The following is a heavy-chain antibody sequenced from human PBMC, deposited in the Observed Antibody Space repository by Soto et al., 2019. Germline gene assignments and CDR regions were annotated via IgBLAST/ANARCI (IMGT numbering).Heavy chain of an antibody. Sequence: ASVKVSCKASGYTFTGYYMHWVRQAPGQGLEWMGWINPNSGGTNYAQKFQGRVTMTRGTSISTAYMELSRLRSDDTAVYYCARAHTDMVTLVDYWGQGTLVTVSS. V-gene: IGHV1-2*02. CDR2: INPNSGGT. D-gene: IGHD5-18*01. J-gene: IGHJ4*02. CDR1: GYTFTGYY. CDR3: ARAHTDMVTLVDY.